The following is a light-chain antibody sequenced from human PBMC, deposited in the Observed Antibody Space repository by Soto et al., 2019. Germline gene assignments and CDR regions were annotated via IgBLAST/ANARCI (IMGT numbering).Light chain of an antibody. CDR3: NSYREDHPRFYV. CDR2: DVG. V-gene: IGLV2-14*03. Sequence: QSALTQPASVSGSPGQSITISCTGTHSDLGNYNYVSWYQQLPGKAPKLMIYDVGSRPSGVSSRFSGSKSGNTASLAISGLQAEDEADYYCNSYREDHPRFYVFGTGTKVTVL. CDR1: HSDLGNYNY. J-gene: IGLJ1*01.